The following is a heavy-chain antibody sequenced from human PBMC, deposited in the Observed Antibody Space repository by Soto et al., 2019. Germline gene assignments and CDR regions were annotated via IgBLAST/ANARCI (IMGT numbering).Heavy chain of an antibody. D-gene: IGHD3-10*01. J-gene: IGHJ3*02. CDR3: ARGTWIVRGLIPDAFDI. CDR1: GFTVSSHY. Sequence: EVQLVESGGGLVQPGGSLRLSCAASGFTVSSHYINWVRQAPGKWLDWVSVIYKSGTSFYADSVKGRFTVSRVTAKNSVVLQMSRLRAEDTAVYFCARGTWIVRGLIPDAFDIWGQGTMVTVSS. V-gene: IGHV3-66*01. CDR2: IYKSGTS.